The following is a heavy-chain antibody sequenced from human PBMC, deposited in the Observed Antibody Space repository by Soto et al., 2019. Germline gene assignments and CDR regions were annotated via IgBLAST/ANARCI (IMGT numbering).Heavy chain of an antibody. J-gene: IGHJ4*02. D-gene: IGHD4-17*01. CDR1: GGSIRDYY. Sequence: PSETLSLTCTVSGGSIRDYYWGWIRQSPGKGLEWIGYIYYTGTTKYNPSLKSRVTISVDSSNNQFSLKLDSVNGRFTISRDNARNSLYLQMNSVRAEDTAVYYCARDVRMTAVTTTLNYFDYWGQGTLVTVSS. CDR2: IYYTGTT. V-gene: IGHV4-59*01. CDR3: ARNSLYLQMNSVRAEDTAVYYCARDVRMTAVTTTLNYFDY.